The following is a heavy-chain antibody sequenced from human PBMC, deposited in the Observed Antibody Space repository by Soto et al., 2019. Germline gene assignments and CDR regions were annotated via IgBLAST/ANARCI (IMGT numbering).Heavy chain of an antibody. Sequence: SETLSLTCVVSGESMITSSWWTWVRLSPGKGLEWIGEIYHSGRTDYNPSLKSRVTISVDKSKSQFSLKLTSVTAADTAVYFCARRTTVTRDWFDPWGQGILVTVPS. CDR2: IYHSGRT. CDR1: GESMITSSW. V-gene: IGHV4-4*02. J-gene: IGHJ5*02. D-gene: IGHD4-17*01. CDR3: ARRTTVTRDWFDP.